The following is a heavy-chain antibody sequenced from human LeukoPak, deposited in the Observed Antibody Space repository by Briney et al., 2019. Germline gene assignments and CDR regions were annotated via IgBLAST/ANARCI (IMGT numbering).Heavy chain of an antibody. J-gene: IGHJ6*03. CDR2: IYYSGST. Sequence: SETLSLTCTVSGGSIRSYYWSWIRQPPGKGLEWIAYIYYSGSTNYNPSLKSRVTISVDTSKNQFSLKLASVTAADTAVYYCARHISGWYLNYYYYYMDVWGKGTTVTISS. CDR1: GGSIRSYY. CDR3: ARHISGWYLNYYYYYMDV. D-gene: IGHD6-19*01. V-gene: IGHV4-59*08.